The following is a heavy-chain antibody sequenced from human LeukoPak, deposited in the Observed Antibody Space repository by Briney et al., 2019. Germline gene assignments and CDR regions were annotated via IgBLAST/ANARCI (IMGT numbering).Heavy chain of an antibody. Sequence: GESLKISCEGSGYSVANYCIGWVRQMPGKGLEWMGIIYPVDSDTRYSPSFQGQVSISVDKSISTAYLQWSSLEASDTAMYYCAVSISGYYSGFDYWGQGTLVTVSS. CDR1: GYSVANYC. CDR3: AVSISGYYSGFDY. V-gene: IGHV5-51*01. D-gene: IGHD3-22*01. CDR2: IYPVDSDT. J-gene: IGHJ4*02.